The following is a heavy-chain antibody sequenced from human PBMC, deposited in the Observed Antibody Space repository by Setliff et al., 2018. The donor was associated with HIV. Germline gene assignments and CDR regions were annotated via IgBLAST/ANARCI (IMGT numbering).Heavy chain of an antibody. J-gene: IGHJ4*02. Sequence: GGSLRLSCVSSTLSLASYSMNWVRQAPGKGLEWVSRINWNSGSLLYAASVKGRFTISRDNTKNSLYLQMNSLRPEDTALYYCAREHAEYSSGFDYWGQGTLVTVSS. CDR1: TLSLASYS. V-gene: IGHV3-9*01. CDR2: INWNSGSL. D-gene: IGHD6-19*01. CDR3: AREHAEYSSGFDY.